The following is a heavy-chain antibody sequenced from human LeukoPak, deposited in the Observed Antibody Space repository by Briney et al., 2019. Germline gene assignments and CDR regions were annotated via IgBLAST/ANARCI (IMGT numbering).Heavy chain of an antibody. D-gene: IGHD2-8*02. CDR3: ARDIVLTYGMDV. Sequence: SETLSLTCTVSGGSMYNKYWNWIRQSPGKGLEWIGYIYYTGTTNYKPSLRGRVTISLDTSKNQFSLRLTSVTEADTAVYFCARDIVLTYGMDVWGLGTTVTVSS. J-gene: IGHJ6*02. CDR2: IYYTGTT. CDR1: GGSMYNKY. V-gene: IGHV4-59*01.